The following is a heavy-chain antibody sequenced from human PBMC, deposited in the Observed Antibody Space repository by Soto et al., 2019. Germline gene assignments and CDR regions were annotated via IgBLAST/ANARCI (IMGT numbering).Heavy chain of an antibody. CDR3: ARDLAALRYFDWLPDYYYYGMDV. V-gene: IGHV6-1*01. CDR2: TYYRSKWYN. J-gene: IGHJ6*02. D-gene: IGHD3-9*01. Sequence: SQTLSLTCALSGDSVSSNSAAWNWIRQSPSRGLEWLGRTYYRSKWYNDYAVSVKSRITISPDTSKNQFSLQLNSVTPEDTAVYYCARDLAALRYFDWLPDYYYYGMDVWGQGTTVTVS. CDR1: GDSVSSNSAA.